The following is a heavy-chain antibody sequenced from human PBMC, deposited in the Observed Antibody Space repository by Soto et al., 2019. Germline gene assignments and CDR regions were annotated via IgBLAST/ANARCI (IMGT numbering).Heavy chain of an antibody. J-gene: IGHJ4*02. Sequence: QVQLVQSGAEVKKPGSSLRVSCKASGDTFNFYTINWVRQAPGLGLEWLGRIIPYLSVSNYAQKFQGRVTITADKDTNPAYMEVRSLRSEDTAMYYCATSFGSGYRAFDYWGQGALVTVSS. CDR3: ATSFGSGYRAFDY. CDR1: GDTFNFYT. D-gene: IGHD3-10*01. V-gene: IGHV1-69*02. CDR2: IIPYLSVS.